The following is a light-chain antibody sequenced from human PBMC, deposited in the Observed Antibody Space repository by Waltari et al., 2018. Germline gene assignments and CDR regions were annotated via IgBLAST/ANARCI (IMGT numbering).Light chain of an antibody. J-gene: IGLJ2*01. CDR3: AAWDDSLTLVV. V-gene: IGLV1-44*01. Sequence: QSVLTQPPSASGTPGPRVTISCSGPSSHLGRNSVNWYQQLPGMAPKLLIYSSSQRPSGVPDRFSASKSGTSATLAISGPQSEDEADYYCAAWDDSLTLVVFGGGTKLTVL. CDR1: SSHLGRNS. CDR2: SSS.